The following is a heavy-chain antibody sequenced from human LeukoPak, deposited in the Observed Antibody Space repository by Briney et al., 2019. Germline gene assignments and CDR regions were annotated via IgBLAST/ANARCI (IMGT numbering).Heavy chain of an antibody. CDR2: SIGSGGSA. D-gene: IGHD2-8*02. J-gene: IGHJ4*01. Sequence: GGSLRLSCAASGFPFNNAWMTWVGQAPGKGLEWVSGSIGSGGSAFYADSVKGRFSISRDTSKNTLFLHMNNLRAGDASVYYCAKDRLPDGVWAPDYSGHGTLVSASS. CDR1: GFPFNNAW. V-gene: IGHV3-23*01. CDR3: AKDRLPDGVWAPDY.